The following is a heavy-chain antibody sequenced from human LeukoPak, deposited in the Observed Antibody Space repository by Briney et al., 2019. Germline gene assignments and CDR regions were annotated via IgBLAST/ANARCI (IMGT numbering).Heavy chain of an antibody. J-gene: IGHJ4*02. CDR3: ARPYDSSGYAGY. CDR2: IDPSDSYT. V-gene: IGHV5-10-1*01. D-gene: IGHD3-22*01. Sequence: GESLKISCRGSGYSFTSYWISWVRQMPGKGLEWMGRIDPSDSYTNYSPSFQGHVTISADKSISTAYLQWSSLKASDTAMYYCARPYDSSGYAGYWGQGTLVTVSS. CDR1: GYSFTSYW.